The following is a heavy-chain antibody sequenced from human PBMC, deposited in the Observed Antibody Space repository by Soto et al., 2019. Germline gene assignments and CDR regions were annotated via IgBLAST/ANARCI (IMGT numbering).Heavy chain of an antibody. D-gene: IGHD2-15*01. V-gene: IGHV3-74*01. CDR2: INSDGSVS. CDR1: GFTFSNYW. Sequence: EVQLVESGGGLVPPGGSLRLSCAASGFTFSNYWMYWVRQAPGKGLVWVSRINSDGSVSSYADSVKGRLTISRDNVKNTLYLQMDSLRAEDTAVYYCARGDCVGGTCYSLAGSFYYYMDVWGKGTTVTVFS. J-gene: IGHJ6*03. CDR3: ARGDCVGGTCYSLAGSFYYYMDV.